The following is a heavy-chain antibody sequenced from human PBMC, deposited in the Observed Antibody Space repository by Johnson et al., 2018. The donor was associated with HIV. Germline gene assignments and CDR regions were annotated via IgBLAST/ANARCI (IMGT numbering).Heavy chain of an antibody. CDR2: INSDGSTT. D-gene: IGHD6-13*01. CDR1: GFTFSSYW. CDR3: ALSGGAAAYDAFDI. Sequence: EVQLVESGGGLVQPGGSLRLSCAASGFTFSSYWMHWVRQAPGKGLVWVSRINSDGSTTRYADSVKGRFTISRDNAKNTLYLQMNRLRAEDTAVYYCALSGGAAAYDAFDIWGQGTMVTVSS. V-gene: IGHV3-74*01. J-gene: IGHJ3*02.